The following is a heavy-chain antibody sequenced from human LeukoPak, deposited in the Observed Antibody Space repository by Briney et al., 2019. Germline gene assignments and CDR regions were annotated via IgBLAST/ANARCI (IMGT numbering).Heavy chain of an antibody. V-gene: IGHV1-2*06. D-gene: IGHD1-26*01. CDR2: INANSGAT. Sequence: GASVKVSCKTSGYTFADYFLHWVRQAPGQGLEWMGRINANSGATEYQQKFQGRVTMTRDTSISTAYVEVNWLISDDTAIYYCARDVSSTPNWEFDYWGQGTLVTVSS. CDR3: ARDVSSTPNWEFDY. J-gene: IGHJ4*02. CDR1: GYTFADYF.